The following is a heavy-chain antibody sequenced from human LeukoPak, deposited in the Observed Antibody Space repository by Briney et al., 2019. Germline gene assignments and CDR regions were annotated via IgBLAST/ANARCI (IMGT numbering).Heavy chain of an antibody. Sequence: SETLSLTCTVSGGSISSYYWSWIRQPPGKGLEWIGYTYYSGSTNYNPSLKSRVTISVDTSENQFSLKLSSVTAADTAVYYCARRFGYSYGSLYYFDYWGQGTLVTVSS. D-gene: IGHD5-18*01. J-gene: IGHJ4*02. V-gene: IGHV4-59*01. CDR1: GGSISSYY. CDR3: ARRFGYSYGSLYYFDY. CDR2: TYYSGST.